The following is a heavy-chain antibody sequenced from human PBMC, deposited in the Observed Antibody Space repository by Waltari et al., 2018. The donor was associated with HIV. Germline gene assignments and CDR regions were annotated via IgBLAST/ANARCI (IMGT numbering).Heavy chain of an antibody. CDR2: ITSDSDAI. CDR3: ARDDSGAYHLGWFDP. Sequence: CTMHWVRQAPGKGLEWLASITSDSDAIYYAQSVRGRFIVSRDNADNSLHLEMNSLRADDTAVYYCARDDSGAYHLGWFDPWGQGTLVSVSS. D-gene: IGHD3-22*01. CDR1: CT. J-gene: IGHJ5*02. V-gene: IGHV3-48*01.